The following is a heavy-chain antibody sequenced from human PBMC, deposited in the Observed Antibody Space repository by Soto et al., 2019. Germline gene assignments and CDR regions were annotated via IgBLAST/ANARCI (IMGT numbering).Heavy chain of an antibody. CDR2: ISYDEIDK. D-gene: IGHD3-10*01. V-gene: IGHV3-30*04. J-gene: IGHJ4*02. Sequence: QVQLVESGGGVVQPGGSLRLSCAASGFTFSNYAMHWVRQAPGKGLEWVALISYDEIDKYFADAVKGRFTISRDNSKNTLYLQMDSLRAEDTAVYYCAGRSGSSDYWGRGTLVTVSS. CDR1: GFTFSNYA. CDR3: AGRSGSSDY.